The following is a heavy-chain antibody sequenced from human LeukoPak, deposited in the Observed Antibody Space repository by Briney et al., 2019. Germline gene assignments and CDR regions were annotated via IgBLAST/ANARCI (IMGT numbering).Heavy chain of an antibody. V-gene: IGHV3-9*01. CDR3: AKDIRYGSGSYTFDY. J-gene: IGHJ4*02. CDR1: GFTFDDYA. Sequence: PGRSLRLSCAASGFTFDDYAMHWVRQASGKGLEWVSGISWNSGSIGYADSVKGRFTISRDNAKNSLYLQMNSLRAEDTALYYCAKDIRYGSGSYTFDYWGQGTLVTVSS. CDR2: ISWNSGSI. D-gene: IGHD3-10*01.